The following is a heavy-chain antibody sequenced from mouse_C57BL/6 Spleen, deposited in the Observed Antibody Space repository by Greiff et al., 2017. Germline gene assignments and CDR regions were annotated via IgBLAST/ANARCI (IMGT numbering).Heavy chain of an antibody. CDR1: GYTFTSYW. V-gene: IGHV1-64*01. D-gene: IGHD2-1*01. CDR3: ARGDLIYGNHDYFGY. J-gene: IGHJ2*01. Sequence: QVQLKEPGAELVKPGASVKLSCKASGYTFTSYWMHWVKQRPGQGLEWIGMIHPNSGSTNYNEKFKSKATLTVDKSSSTAYMQLSSLTSEDSAVYYCARGDLIYGNHDYFGYWGQGTTLTVSS. CDR2: IHPNSGST.